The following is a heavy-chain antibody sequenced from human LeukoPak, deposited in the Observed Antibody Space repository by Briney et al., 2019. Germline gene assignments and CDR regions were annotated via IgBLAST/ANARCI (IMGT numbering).Heavy chain of an antibody. Sequence: GGSLRLSCAASGFTFSSYGMHWVRQAPGKGLEWVAVISYDGSNNYYADSVKGRFTISRDNSKNTLYLQMNSLRAEDTAVYYCAKDCITMIVVAPCDYWGQGTLVTVSS. CDR3: AKDCITMIVVAPCDY. J-gene: IGHJ4*02. V-gene: IGHV3-30*18. CDR1: GFTFSSYG. D-gene: IGHD3-22*01. CDR2: ISYDGSNN.